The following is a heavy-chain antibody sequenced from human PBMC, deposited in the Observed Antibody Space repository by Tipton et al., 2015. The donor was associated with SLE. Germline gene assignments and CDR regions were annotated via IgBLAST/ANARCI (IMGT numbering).Heavy chain of an antibody. CDR1: GYTFSNDW. CDR2: IYLGDSET. CDR3: ARRISARLDYYYLDV. Sequence: VQLVQSGAEVKKPGESLKISCRGSGYTFSNDWIGWVRQTPGKGLEWMGVIYLGDSETAYSPSFQDQVTISAAKSISTVYLQWGSLKASDPAIYFCARRISARLDYYYLDVWGKGTTVTVSS. V-gene: IGHV5-51*03. J-gene: IGHJ6*03. D-gene: IGHD6-6*01.